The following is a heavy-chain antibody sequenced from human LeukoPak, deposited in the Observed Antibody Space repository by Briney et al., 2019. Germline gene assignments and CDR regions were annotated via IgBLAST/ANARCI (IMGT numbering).Heavy chain of an antibody. CDR1: GYTFTSYG. CDR3: ARDPGYCSSTSCLPGAPIDY. Sequence: GASVKVSCKASGYTFTSYGISWVRQAPGQGLEWMGWICAYNGNTNYAQKLQGRVTMTTDTSTSTAYMELRSLRSDDTAVYYCARDPGYCSSTSCLPGAPIDYWGQGTLVTVSS. D-gene: IGHD2-2*01. V-gene: IGHV1-18*01. CDR2: ICAYNGNT. J-gene: IGHJ4*02.